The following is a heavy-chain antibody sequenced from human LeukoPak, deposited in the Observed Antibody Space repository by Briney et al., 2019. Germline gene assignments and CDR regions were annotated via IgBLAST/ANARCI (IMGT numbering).Heavy chain of an antibody. CDR3: ARSSKLELPYFDY. CDR2: IYHSGST. D-gene: IGHD1-7*01. V-gene: IGHV4-30-2*01. J-gene: IGHJ4*02. CDR1: GGSTSSGGYY. Sequence: SETLSLTCTVSGGSTSSGGYYWSWIRQPPGKGLEWIGYIYHSGSTYYNPSLKSRVTISVDRSKNQFSLKLSSVTAADTAVYYCARSSKLELPYFDYWGQGTLVTVSS.